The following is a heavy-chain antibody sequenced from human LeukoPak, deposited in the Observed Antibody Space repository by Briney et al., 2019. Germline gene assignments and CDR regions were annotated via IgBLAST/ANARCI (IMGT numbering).Heavy chain of an antibody. CDR1: GFTFSSYA. CDR3: AKDPRYCSGGSCSELYYFDY. Sequence: GGSLRLSCAASGFTFSSYAMSWVRQAPGKGLEWVSAISGSGGSTYYADSGKRRFTISRDNSKNTLHLQMNSLRAEDTAVYYCAKDPRYCSGGSCSELYYFDYWGQGTLVTVSS. CDR2: ISGSGGST. V-gene: IGHV3-23*01. D-gene: IGHD2-15*01. J-gene: IGHJ4*02.